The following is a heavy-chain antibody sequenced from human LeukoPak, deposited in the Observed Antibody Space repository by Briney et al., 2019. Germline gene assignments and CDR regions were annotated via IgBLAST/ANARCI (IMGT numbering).Heavy chain of an antibody. CDR2: ISSSTSTI. J-gene: IGHJ6*03. V-gene: IGHV3-48*04. Sequence: GGSLRLSCAAAGFTFSYYSMNWVRQAPGKGLEWVSYISSSTSTIYYADSVKGRFTITRDNAKSSQYLQMNSLRAEDTAVYYCARAATITVRPGGYYHYYMDFWGKGTPVTVSS. CDR3: ARAATITVRPGGYYHYYMDF. D-gene: IGHD6-6*01. CDR1: GFTFSYYS.